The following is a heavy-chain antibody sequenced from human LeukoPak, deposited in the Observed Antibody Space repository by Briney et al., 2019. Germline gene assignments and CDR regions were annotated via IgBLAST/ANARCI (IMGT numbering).Heavy chain of an antibody. CDR3: AKASAYSSSWYGAFDI. Sequence: GGSLRLSCAASGFTFSSYAMSWVRQAPGKGLEWVSAISGSGGSTYYADSVKGRFTISRDNSKNTLYLQMNSLRAEDTAVYYCAKASAYSSSWYGAFDIWGQGTMVTVSS. CDR2: ISGSGGST. V-gene: IGHV3-23*01. CDR1: GFTFSSYA. J-gene: IGHJ3*02. D-gene: IGHD6-13*01.